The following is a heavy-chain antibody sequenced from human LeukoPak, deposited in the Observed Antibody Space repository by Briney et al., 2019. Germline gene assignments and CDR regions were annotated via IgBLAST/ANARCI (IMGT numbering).Heavy chain of an antibody. D-gene: IGHD2-15*01. J-gene: IGHJ6*02. CDR1: GYTFTGYH. CDR3: AREGGGTYYYYGMDV. Sequence: ASVEVSCKASGYTFTGYHMHWVRQAPGQGLEWMGRINPNSGDTNYAQKFQGRVTMTRDTSISTAYVELSRLRSDDTAVYYCAREGGGTYYYYGMDVWGQGTTVTVSS. V-gene: IGHV1-2*06. CDR2: INPNSGDT.